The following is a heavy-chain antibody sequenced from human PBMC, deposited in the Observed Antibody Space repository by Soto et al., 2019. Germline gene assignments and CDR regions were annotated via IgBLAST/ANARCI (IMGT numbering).Heavy chain of an antibody. CDR2: MNPNSANT. V-gene: IGHV1-8*01. D-gene: IGHD1-26*01. CDR1: GYTFTSYD. J-gene: IGHJ3*02. Sequence: QVQLVQSGAEVKKPGASVKVSSKTSGYTFTSYDINWVRQATGQGLEWMGWMNPNSANTAYAQKFQGRVTMTRNTSTITAYMELSSLRSERTAAYYSARERYSDALDIWGQGTIVTAPS. CDR3: ARERYSDALDI.